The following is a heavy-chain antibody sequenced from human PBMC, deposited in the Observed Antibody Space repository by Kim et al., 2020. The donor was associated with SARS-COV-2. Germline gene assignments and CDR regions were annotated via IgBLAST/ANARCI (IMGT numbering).Heavy chain of an antibody. V-gene: IGHV1-3*01. CDR2: INCGNGNT. CDR1: GYTFTTYA. D-gene: IGHD6-25*01. CDR3: PTLFPLVSCENSPSDTSSVAVGCLAQDFLPKSE. Sequence: ASVKVSCKASGYTFTTYAMHWVRQAPGQRLEWMGWINCGNGNTKYSQKLQDRVTITRDTSASSAYMELSSLRSEDTGSASAPTLFPLVSCENSPSDTSSVAVGCLAQDFLPKSE. J-gene: IGHJ1*01.